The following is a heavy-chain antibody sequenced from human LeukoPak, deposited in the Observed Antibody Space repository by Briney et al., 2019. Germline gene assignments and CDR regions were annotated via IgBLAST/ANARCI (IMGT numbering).Heavy chain of an antibody. Sequence: ASVKVSCKASGYTFTGYYMHWVRQAPGQGLEWMGWINPSSGGTNYAQKFQGRVTMTRDTSISTAYMELSRLRSDDTAVYYCARVRPDSKNYYYYYMDVWGKGTTVTVSS. V-gene: IGHV1-2*02. CDR1: GYTFTGYY. J-gene: IGHJ6*03. CDR3: ARVRPDSKNYYYYYMDV. D-gene: IGHD3-22*01. CDR2: INPSSGGT.